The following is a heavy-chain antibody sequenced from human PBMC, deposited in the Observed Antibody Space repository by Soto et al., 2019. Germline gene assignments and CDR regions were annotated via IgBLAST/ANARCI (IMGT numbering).Heavy chain of an antibody. V-gene: IGHV4-59*01. D-gene: IGHD3-3*01. CDR2: IYYSGST. J-gene: IGHJ6*02. CDR3: ARSGYSAYYYGMDV. CDR1: GGSISSYY. Sequence: PSETLSLTCTVSGGSISSYYWSWIRQPPGKGLEWIGYIYYSGSTNYNPSLKSRVTISVDTSKNQFSLKLSSVTAADTAVYYCARSGYSAYYYGMDVWGQGTTVTVSS.